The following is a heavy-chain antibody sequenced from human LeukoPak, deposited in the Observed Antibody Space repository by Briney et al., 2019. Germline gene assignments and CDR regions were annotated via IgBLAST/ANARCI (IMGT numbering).Heavy chain of an antibody. D-gene: IGHD6-13*01. CDR3: ARAYSSSWYFFDN. CDR1: GYTFADYD. V-gene: IGHV1-8*03. CDR2: LTPSSDNT. J-gene: IGHJ4*02. Sequence: ASVKVSCKASGYTFADYDINWVRQAPGQGLEWMGWLTPSSDNTGYAQKFQGRVTFTSNTSISTAYMELSSLGSEDTAVYYCARAYSSSWYFFDNWGQGTLVTVSS.